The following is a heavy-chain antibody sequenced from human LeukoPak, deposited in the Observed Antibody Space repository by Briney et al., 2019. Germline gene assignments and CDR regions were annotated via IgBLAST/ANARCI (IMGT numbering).Heavy chain of an antibody. Sequence: GRSLRLSCTGSGFMLSGYGMYWVRQAPGKGLEWVALISYDGRKRFYADSVKGRFTISRDNSKSALVLEMNSLRVEDTAVYYCAKDYQSAPPVGMDAWGHGTKVTVSS. CDR2: ISYDGRKR. V-gene: IGHV3-30*18. CDR1: GFMLSGYG. J-gene: IGHJ6*02. D-gene: IGHD3-16*02. CDR3: AKDYQSAPPVGMDA.